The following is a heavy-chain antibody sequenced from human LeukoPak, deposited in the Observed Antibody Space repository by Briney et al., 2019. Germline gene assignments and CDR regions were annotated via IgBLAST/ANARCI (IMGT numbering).Heavy chain of an antibody. J-gene: IGHJ3*02. D-gene: IGHD5-12*01. CDR1: GGSISSSNW. CDR2: IYHSGST. CDR3: ARDPGLRNDAFDI. V-gene: IGHV4-4*02. Sequence: PSETLSLTCAVSGGSISSSNWWSWVRQPPGKGLEWIGEIYHSGSTNYNPSLKSRVTISVDKSKNQFSLKLSSVTAADTAVYYCARDPGLRNDAFDIWGQGTMVTVSS.